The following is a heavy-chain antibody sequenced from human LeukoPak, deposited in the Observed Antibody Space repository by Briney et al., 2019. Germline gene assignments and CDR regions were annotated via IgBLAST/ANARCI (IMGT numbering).Heavy chain of an antibody. CDR2: INHSGST. CDR3: ARASSIATKAIDY. D-gene: IGHD6-6*01. V-gene: IGHV4-34*01. CDR1: GGSFSGYY. Sequence: SETLSLTGAVYGGSFSGYYWSWIRQPPGKGLEWIGEINHSGSTNYNPSLKSRVTISVDTSKNQFSLKLSSVTAADTAVYYCARASSIATKAIDYWGQGTLVTVSS. J-gene: IGHJ4*02.